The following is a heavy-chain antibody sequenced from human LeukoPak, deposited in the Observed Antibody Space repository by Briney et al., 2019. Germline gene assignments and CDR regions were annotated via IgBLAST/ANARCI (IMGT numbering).Heavy chain of an antibody. J-gene: IGHJ4*02. V-gene: IGHV4-34*01. Sequence: SETLSLTCAVYGGSFSGYYWSWIRQPPGKGLEWIGEINHSGSTNYNPSLKSRVTISVDTSMNQFSLKLSSVTAADTAVYYCARSSTKTYYYDSSGYYNWGQGTLVTVSS. CDR2: INHSGST. CDR1: GGSFSGYY. D-gene: IGHD3-22*01. CDR3: ARSSTKTYYYDSSGYYN.